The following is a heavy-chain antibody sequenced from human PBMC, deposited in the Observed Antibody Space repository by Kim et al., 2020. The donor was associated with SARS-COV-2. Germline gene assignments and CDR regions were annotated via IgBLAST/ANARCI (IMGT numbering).Heavy chain of an antibody. J-gene: IGHJ4*02. CDR2: IDYDGNSA. V-gene: IGHV3-74*01. CDR1: GFTFSGYW. Sequence: GGSLRLSCAASGFTFSGYWMHWARQTPGKGLVWVSRIDYDGNSASYADFVKGRFTISRDNAKNTLYLQMKSLGLEDTAIYYCTRDVRNWNRIDYWGQGTQVTVSS. D-gene: IGHD1-1*01. CDR3: TRDVRNWNRIDY.